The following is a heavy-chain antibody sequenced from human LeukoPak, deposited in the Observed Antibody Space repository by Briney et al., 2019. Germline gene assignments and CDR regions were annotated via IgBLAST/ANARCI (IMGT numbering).Heavy chain of an antibody. CDR3: ARDRIRGDY. Sequence: PGGSLRLSCAASGFTFSISAMTWVRQAPGKGLEWVSSISDNTYYADSVKGRFTISRDNAKNTLYLQVNSLRAEDTAVYYCARDRIRGDYWGQGTLVTVSS. D-gene: IGHD1-14*01. CDR2: ISDNT. CDR1: GFTFSISA. J-gene: IGHJ4*02. V-gene: IGHV3-23*01.